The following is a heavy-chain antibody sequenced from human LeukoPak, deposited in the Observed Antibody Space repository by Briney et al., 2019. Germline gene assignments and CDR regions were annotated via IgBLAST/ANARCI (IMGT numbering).Heavy chain of an antibody. Sequence: GASVKVSCKASGGTFSSYAISWVRQAPGQGLEWMGRIIPILGIANYAQKFQGRVTITADKSTSTAYMELSSLRSEDTAVYYCARDSGGELLMGAAFDIWGQGTMVTVSS. CDR3: ARDSGGELLMGAAFDI. V-gene: IGHV1-69*04. CDR2: IIPILGIA. D-gene: IGHD1-26*01. J-gene: IGHJ3*02. CDR1: GGTFSSYA.